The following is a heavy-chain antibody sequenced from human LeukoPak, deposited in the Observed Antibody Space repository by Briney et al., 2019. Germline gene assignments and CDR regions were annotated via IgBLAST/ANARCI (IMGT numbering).Heavy chain of an antibody. D-gene: IGHD5-18*01. CDR2: IIPIFGTA. CDR3: AREMGYSYGTIDY. CDR1: GGTFSSYA. V-gene: IGHV1-69*13. J-gene: IGHJ4*02. Sequence: SVKVSCKASGGTFSSYAISWVRQAPGQGLEWMGGIIPIFGTANYAQKFQGRVTITADESTSTAYMELSSLRSEDTAVYYCAREMGYSYGTIDYWGQGTLVTVSS.